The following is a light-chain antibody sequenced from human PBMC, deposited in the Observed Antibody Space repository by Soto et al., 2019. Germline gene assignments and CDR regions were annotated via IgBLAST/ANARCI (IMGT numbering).Light chain of an antibody. CDR2: DYA. Sequence: QSVLTQPRSVSGSPGKSVTTSCTGTSSDVGAYKYVSWYHHYPGEAAMVMVYDYAHRPYEGPVLFSGTNIGNTASLTIAGPRAQDDADDCVCSYAGGYTRDFGSGTKGTGL. CDR3: CSYAGGYTRD. J-gene: IGLJ1*01. V-gene: IGLV2-11*01. CDR1: SSDVGAYKY.